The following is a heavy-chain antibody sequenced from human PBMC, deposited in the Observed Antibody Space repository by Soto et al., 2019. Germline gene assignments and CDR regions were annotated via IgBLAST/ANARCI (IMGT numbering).Heavy chain of an antibody. CDR3: ARDVSSEKSNASFDAVDI. V-gene: IGHV3-7*05. CDR2: IKKDGSKK. Sequence: EVQLVESGGGLVQPGGSLRLSCAASGFTFSNDWMTWVRQAPGKGLEWVANIKKDGSKKSFLDSVWGRFTISRDNAKNSLCLEMNSLRAEATALYYCARDVSSEKSNASFDAVDIWGQGTMVTVSS. CDR1: GFTFSNDW. J-gene: IGHJ3*02. D-gene: IGHD6-6*01.